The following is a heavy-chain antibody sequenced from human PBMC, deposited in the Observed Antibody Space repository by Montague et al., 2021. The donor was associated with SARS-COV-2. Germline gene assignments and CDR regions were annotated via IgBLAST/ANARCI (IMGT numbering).Heavy chain of an antibody. Sequence: SETLSLTCTVSGFSIGSGDYWGWILQPPGKGLEWIGSIYHSGTTXYNPSLQSRLTMSIDTSTNQFSLRLTSVTAAATAVFFCVREKAGGLRNVFDIWGQGTTVTVSS. CDR2: IYHSGTT. J-gene: IGHJ3*02. V-gene: IGHV4-38-2*02. CDR3: VREKAGGLRNVFDI. CDR1: GFSIGSGDY.